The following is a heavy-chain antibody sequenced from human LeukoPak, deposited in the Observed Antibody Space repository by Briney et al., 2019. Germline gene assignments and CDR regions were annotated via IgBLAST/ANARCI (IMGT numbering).Heavy chain of an antibody. CDR3: ARGGWYYYGSGSPDAFDI. J-gene: IGHJ3*02. Sequence: GGSLRLSCAASGFTFSSYSMNWVRQAPGKGLEWVSVIYTGDQTYYADSVKGGFTISKDNSKNTVYLQMNSLGAEDTAVYYCARGGWYYYGSGSPDAFDIWGQGTMVTVSS. V-gene: IGHV3-53*01. D-gene: IGHD3-10*01. CDR1: GFTFSSYS. CDR2: IYTGDQT.